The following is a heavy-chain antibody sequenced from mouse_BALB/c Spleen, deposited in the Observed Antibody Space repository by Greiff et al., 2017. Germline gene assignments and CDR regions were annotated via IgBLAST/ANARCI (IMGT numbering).Heavy chain of an antibody. V-gene: IGHV5-9-2*01. CDR1: GFTFSSYA. J-gene: IGHJ4*01. CDR3: ARAAMDY. Sequence: EVKLVESGGGLVKPGGSLKLSCAASGFTFSSYAMSWVRQTPEKRLEWVATISDGGSYTYYPDSVKGRFTISRDNAKNNLYLQMSSLKSEDTAMYYCARAAMDYWGQGTSVTVSS. CDR2: ISDGGSYT.